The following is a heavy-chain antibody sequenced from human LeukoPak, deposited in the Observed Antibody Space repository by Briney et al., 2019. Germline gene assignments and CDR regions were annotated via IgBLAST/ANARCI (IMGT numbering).Heavy chain of an antibody. V-gene: IGHV4-39*01. CDR1: GGSISSSSYY. D-gene: IGHD4-17*01. Sequence: SETLSLTCTVSGGSISSSSYYWGWIRQPPGTGLEWIGSIYYSGSTYYNPSLKSRVTISVDTSKNQFSLKLSSVTAADTAVYYCARRHYGDFFFDYWGQGTLVTVSS. CDR3: ARRHYGDFFFDY. CDR2: IYYSGST. J-gene: IGHJ4*02.